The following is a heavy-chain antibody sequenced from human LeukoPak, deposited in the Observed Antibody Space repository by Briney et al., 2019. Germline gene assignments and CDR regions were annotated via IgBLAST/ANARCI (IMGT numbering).Heavy chain of an antibody. D-gene: IGHD3-22*01. V-gene: IGHV4-31*03. CDR2: IYYSGST. CDR1: GGSISSGGYY. Sequence: QASETLSLTCTVSGGSISSGGYYWSWIRQHPGKGLEWIGYIYYSGSTYYNPSLKSRVTISADTSKNQFSLKLSSVTAADTAVYYCARDQSSGYYIDYWGQGTLVTVSS. J-gene: IGHJ4*02. CDR3: ARDQSSGYYIDY.